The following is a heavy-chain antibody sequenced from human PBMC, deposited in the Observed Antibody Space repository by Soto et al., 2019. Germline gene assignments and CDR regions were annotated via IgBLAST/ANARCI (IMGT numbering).Heavy chain of an antibody. CDR3: ARELPPLYSSSFQPGYYYYGMDV. Sequence: GGSLRLSCAASGFTFSSYEMNWIRQAPGKGLEWVSYISSSGSTIYYADSVKGRFTISRDNAKNSLYLQMNSLRAEDTAVYYCARELPPLYSSSFQPGYYYYGMDVWGQGTTVTVSS. V-gene: IGHV3-48*03. J-gene: IGHJ6*02. D-gene: IGHD6-6*01. CDR2: ISSSGSTI. CDR1: GFTFSSYE.